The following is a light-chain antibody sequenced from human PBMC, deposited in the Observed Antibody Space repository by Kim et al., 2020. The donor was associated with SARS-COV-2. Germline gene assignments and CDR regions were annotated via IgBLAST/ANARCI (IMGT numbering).Light chain of an antibody. CDR2: AAS. CDR1: QDISDY. J-gene: IGKJ4*01. CDR3: QHYYTFPLT. V-gene: IGKV1-16*02. Sequence: SAGHRDTNNCRASQDISDYVAWFQQKPGKAPKSLIYAASSLQSGVPSKFSGSGSGTDFTLTISSMQPEDSATYYCQHYYTFPLTFGGGTKVDIK.